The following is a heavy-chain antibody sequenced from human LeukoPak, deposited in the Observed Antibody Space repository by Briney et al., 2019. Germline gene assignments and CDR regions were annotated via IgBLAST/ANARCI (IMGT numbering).Heavy chain of an antibody. Sequence: GWFLRLSCAASGFTFSSYAMSWVRQAPGKGLEWVSAISGSGGSTYYADSVKGRFTIYRDNSKNTLYLQMNSLRAEDTAVYYCAKVRFRQLWSPNWFDPWGQGTLVTVSS. D-gene: IGHD5-18*01. CDR2: ISGSGGST. CDR1: GFTFSSYA. J-gene: IGHJ5*02. V-gene: IGHV3-23*01. CDR3: AKVRFRQLWSPNWFDP.